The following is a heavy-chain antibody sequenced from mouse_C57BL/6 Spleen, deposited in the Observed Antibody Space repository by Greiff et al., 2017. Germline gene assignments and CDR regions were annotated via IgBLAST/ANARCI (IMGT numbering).Heavy chain of an antibody. J-gene: IGHJ4*01. Sequence: VKLVESGPGLVAPSQSLSITCTVSGFSLTSYGVSWVRQPPGKGLEWLGVIWGDGSTNYHSALISRLSISKDNSKSQVFVKLNSLQTDDTATYYCAKRGYGNYGGAMDYWGQGTSVTVSS. CDR2: IWGDGST. V-gene: IGHV2-3*01. CDR1: GFSLTSYG. CDR3: AKRGYGNYGGAMDY. D-gene: IGHD2-10*02.